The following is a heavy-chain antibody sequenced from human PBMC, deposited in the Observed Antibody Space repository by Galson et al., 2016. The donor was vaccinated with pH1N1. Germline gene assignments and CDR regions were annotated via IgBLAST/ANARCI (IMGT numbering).Heavy chain of an antibody. CDR2: ISYNGNDQ. V-gene: IGHV3-30-3*01. D-gene: IGHD3-16*01. CDR3: AREDWSYADTYYNGLDV. J-gene: IGHJ6*02. CDR1: GFSFDTYA. Sequence: SLRLSCAASGFSFDTYAMHWVRQAPGKGLEWVAFISYNGNDQSYADSLKGRFTISRDNSKNTLYLQLNSLRTEDTAVFYCAREDWSYADTYYNGLDVWGQGTTVTVSS.